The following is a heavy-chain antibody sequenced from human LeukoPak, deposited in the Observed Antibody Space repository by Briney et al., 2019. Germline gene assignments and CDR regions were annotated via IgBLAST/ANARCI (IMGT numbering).Heavy chain of an antibody. CDR3: AREVAARPSIDY. CDR1: GDSISSGDYY. CDR2: IYYSGST. D-gene: IGHD6-6*01. Sequence: SETLSLTCTVSGDSISSGDYYWSWIRQPPGKGLEWIGCIYYSGSTSYNPSLKSRITISIDTSKNQFSLRLRSVTAADTAVYYCAREVAARPSIDYWGQGALVTVSS. J-gene: IGHJ4*02. V-gene: IGHV4-30-4*08.